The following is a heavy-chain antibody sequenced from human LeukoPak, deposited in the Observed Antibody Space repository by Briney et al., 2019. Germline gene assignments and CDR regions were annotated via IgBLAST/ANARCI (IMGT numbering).Heavy chain of an antibody. CDR2: IGLDGAQK. D-gene: IGHD5-24*01. Sequence: PGGSLRLSCAASGFTFSSHSKGWVRQAPGKGLECVATIGLDGAQKDFVDSVKGRFTLSRDNAKNSLFLEMNRLRVEDTAMYYCARWRGLQSEFDCWGQGTLVTVSS. CDR1: GFTFSSHS. J-gene: IGHJ4*02. CDR3: ARWRGLQSEFDC. V-gene: IGHV3-7*01.